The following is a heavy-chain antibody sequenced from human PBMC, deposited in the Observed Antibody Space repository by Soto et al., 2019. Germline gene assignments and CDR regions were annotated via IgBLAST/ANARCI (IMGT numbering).Heavy chain of an antibody. Sequence: SGPTLVNPTQALRLTCAFSGFSLSASGASVGWIRQPPGKALEWLAHIYWNDDKRYSPSLRSRLTISKDTSKNQVVLTFTNMDPVDTGTYYCVHRLDVPGLAFDPWGQGTLVTVSS. V-gene: IGHV2-5*01. D-gene: IGHD3-10*02. J-gene: IGHJ5*02. CDR1: GFSLSASGAS. CDR2: IYWNDDK. CDR3: VHRLDVPGLAFDP.